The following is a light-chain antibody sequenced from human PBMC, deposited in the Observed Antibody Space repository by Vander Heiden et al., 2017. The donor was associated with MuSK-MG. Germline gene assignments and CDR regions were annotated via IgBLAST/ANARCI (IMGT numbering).Light chain of an antibody. V-gene: IGLV2-14*01. CDR3: SSYTASSTPTL. CDR2: DVS. CDR1: TSDVGAYDY. Sequence: QSALPQPASVSGSPGQSITVPCIGSTSDVGAYDYVSWYQQHPGKAPRLLIYDVSRRPSGISYRFSGSKSGNTASLTISGLQAEDEADYYCSSYTASSTPTLFGGGTKVTVL. J-gene: IGLJ2*01.